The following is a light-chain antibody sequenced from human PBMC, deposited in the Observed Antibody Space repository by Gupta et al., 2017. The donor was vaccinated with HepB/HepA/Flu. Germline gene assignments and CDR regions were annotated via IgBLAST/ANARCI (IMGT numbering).Light chain of an antibody. V-gene: IGLV2-14*01. CDR3: CSYTNSSTNGVV. J-gene: IGLJ2*01. CDR1: SSDVGGYNY. CDR2: DVS. Sequence: QSALTQPASVSGSPGQSITISCTGTSSDVGGYNYVSWYQQHPGKAPKLMIYDVSNRPSGVANRVSGSNSGNTAALTITVLQAEDEADYYYCSYTNSSTNGVVFGGGTKLTVL.